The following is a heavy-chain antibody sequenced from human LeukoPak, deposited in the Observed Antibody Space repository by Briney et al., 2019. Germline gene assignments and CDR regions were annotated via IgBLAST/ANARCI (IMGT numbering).Heavy chain of an antibody. V-gene: IGHV3-23*01. CDR2: ISGSGYST. CDR3: ANWIGSSSRDY. D-gene: IGHD6-6*01. CDR1: GFTFSNYV. J-gene: IGHJ4*02. Sequence: GGSLRLSCAASGFTFSNYVMSWVRQAPGKGLEWVSAISGSGYSTYYADSVKGRFTISRDNSNNALYLQMDSLRAEDTAVYYCANWIGSSSRDYWGQGTLVTVSS.